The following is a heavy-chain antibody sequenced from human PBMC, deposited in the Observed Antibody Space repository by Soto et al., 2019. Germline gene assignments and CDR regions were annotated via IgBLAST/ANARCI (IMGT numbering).Heavy chain of an antibody. J-gene: IGHJ4*02. D-gene: IGHD2-15*01. CDR1: GFTFSSYG. Sequence: GGSLRLSCVVSGFTFSSYGMHWVRQAPGKGLEWVAVISYDGSNKDYADSVRGRFTISRDNSNSTLYLHMNSLRAEDTAVYYCARERLTTVVTCLNYWGQGTLVTVSS. CDR3: ARERLTTVVTCLNY. V-gene: IGHV3-30*03. CDR2: ISYDGSNK.